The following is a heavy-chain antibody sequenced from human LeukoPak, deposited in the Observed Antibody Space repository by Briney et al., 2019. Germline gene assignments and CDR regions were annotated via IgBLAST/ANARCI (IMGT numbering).Heavy chain of an antibody. V-gene: IGHV4-34*01. D-gene: IGHD5-18*01. CDR1: GGSFSGYY. CDR3: ARVRTWIQLIDY. J-gene: IGHJ4*02. Sequence: SETLSLTCAVYGGSFSGYYWSWIRQPPGKALEWIGEINHSGSTNYNPSLKSRVTISVDTSKNQFSLKLSSVTAADTAVYYCARVRTWIQLIDYWGQGTLVTVSS. CDR2: INHSGST.